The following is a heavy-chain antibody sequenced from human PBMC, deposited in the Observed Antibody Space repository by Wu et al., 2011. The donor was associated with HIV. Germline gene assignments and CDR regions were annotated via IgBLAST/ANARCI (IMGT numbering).Heavy chain of an antibody. CDR1: GYTFTSYD. D-gene: IGHD6-13*01. CDR2: MNPNSGNT. V-gene: IGHV1-8*02. Sequence: QVQLVQSGAEVKKPGASVKVSCKASGYTFTSYDINWVRQATGQGLEWMGWMNPNSGNTGYAQKFQGRVTMTRNTSISTAYMELSSLRSEDTAVYYCARGGPLVGAAAGTGGAFDIWGQGTMVTVFS. J-gene: IGHJ3*02. CDR3: ARGGPLVGAAAGTGGAFDI.